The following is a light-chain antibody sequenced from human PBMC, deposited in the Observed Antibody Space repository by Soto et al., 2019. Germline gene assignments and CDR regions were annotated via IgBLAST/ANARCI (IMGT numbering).Light chain of an antibody. Sequence: QSVLTQPASVSGSPGQSITISCTGTSSDVGSYNLVSWYQQYPGKAPKLIIYQVTKRPSGVSNRFSGSKSGNTASLTISGLQAEDEADYYCCSYGGSIGVVFAGGTKVTVL. CDR3: CSYGGSIGVV. CDR2: QVT. J-gene: IGLJ2*01. V-gene: IGLV2-23*02. CDR1: SSDVGSYNL.